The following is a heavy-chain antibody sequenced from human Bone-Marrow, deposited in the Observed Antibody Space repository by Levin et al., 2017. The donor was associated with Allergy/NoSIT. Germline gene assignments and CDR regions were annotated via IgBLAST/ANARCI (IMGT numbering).Heavy chain of an antibody. CDR2: IHGGTGEV. CDR3: ARMGFGE. V-gene: IGHV1-3*01. CDR1: GYKFTSYL. J-gene: IGHJ4*02. D-gene: IGHD3-10*01. Sequence: GESLKISCTASGYKFTSYLIHWVRQAPGQGLEWMGWIHGGTGEVKYSEKLKGRVTITRDSSATTVYMELTSLRSEDTAFYYCARMGFGEWGQGTLVIVSS.